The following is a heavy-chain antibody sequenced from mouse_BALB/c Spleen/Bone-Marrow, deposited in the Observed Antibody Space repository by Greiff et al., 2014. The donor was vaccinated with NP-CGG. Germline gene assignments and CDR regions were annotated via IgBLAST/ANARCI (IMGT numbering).Heavy chain of an antibody. V-gene: IGHV1-59*01. Sequence: VQLQQSGPELVRPGTSVKVSCKASGYAFTSYWIHWVKQRPGQGLEWIGMIDPSNSGSRLNQKFRDKATLNVDKSSNTAYMQLSILSSEDSAVYYCARNLHAIDYWGQGTSVTVSA. J-gene: IGHJ4*01. CDR2: IDPSNSGS. CDR3: ARNLHAIDY. CDR1: GYAFTSYW.